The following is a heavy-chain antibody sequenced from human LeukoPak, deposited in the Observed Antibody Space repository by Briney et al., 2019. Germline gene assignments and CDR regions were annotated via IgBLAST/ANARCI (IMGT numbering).Heavy chain of an antibody. D-gene: IGHD6-13*01. CDR3: ARDSKYSSSYGY. J-gene: IGHJ4*02. CDR2: IYYSGST. CDR1: GGSISSSSYY. Sequence: PSETLSLTCTVSGGSISSSSYYWGWIRQPPGKGLEWIGSIYYSGSTYYNPSLKSRVTISVDTSKNQSSLKLSSVTAADTAVYYCARDSKYSSSYGYWGQGTLVTVSS. V-gene: IGHV4-39*07.